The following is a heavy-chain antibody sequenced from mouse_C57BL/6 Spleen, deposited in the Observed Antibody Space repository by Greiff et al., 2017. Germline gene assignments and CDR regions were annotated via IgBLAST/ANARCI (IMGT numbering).Heavy chain of an antibody. V-gene: IGHV1-5*01. D-gene: IGHD2-4*01. J-gene: IGHJ2*01. CDR2: ISPGNSDT. CDR3: TRPIDYDYDGHFDY. Sequence: VQLQQSGTVLARPGASVKMSCKTSGYTFTSYWMHWVKQRPGQGLEWIGAISPGNSDTSYNQKFKGKAKLTAVTSASTAYMELSSLTNEDSAVYYFTRPIDYDYDGHFDYWGQGTTLTVSS. CDR1: GYTFTSYW.